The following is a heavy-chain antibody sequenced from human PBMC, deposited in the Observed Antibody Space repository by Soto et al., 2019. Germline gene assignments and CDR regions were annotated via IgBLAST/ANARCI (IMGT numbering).Heavy chain of an antibody. Sequence: GASVKLSCKAAGGTFSSYAISWVRQAPGQGLEWMGGIIPIFGTANYAQKFQGRVTITADESTSTAYMELSSLRSEDTAVYYCARAMVRGPQGPWGQGTLVTVSS. CDR1: GGTFSSYA. D-gene: IGHD3-10*01. J-gene: IGHJ5*02. CDR3: ARAMVRGPQGP. CDR2: IIPIFGTA. V-gene: IGHV1-69*01.